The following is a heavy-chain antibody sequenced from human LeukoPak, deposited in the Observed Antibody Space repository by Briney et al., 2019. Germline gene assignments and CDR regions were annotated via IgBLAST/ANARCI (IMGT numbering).Heavy chain of an antibody. CDR2: ISSSGATV. J-gene: IGHJ4*02. V-gene: IGHV3-23*01. D-gene: IGHD3-9*01. CDR3: AKDTPPGYYDILTGYLDY. CDR1: GFTVSTNY. Sequence: GGSLRLSCAASGFTVSTNYMSWVRQAPGKGLEWVSYISSSGATVYYADSVKGRFTISRDNSKNTLYLQMNSLRAEDTAVYYCAKDTPPGYYDILTGYLDYWGQGTLVTVSS.